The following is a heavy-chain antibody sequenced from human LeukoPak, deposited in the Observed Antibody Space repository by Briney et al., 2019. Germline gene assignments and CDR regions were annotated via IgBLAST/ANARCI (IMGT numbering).Heavy chain of an antibody. CDR1: GGSISSYY. J-gene: IGHJ4*02. CDR3: AAGVVTYWGADY. CDR2: IYYSGST. D-gene: IGHD2-21*02. Sequence: SETLSLTCTVSGGSISSYYWSWIRQPPGKGLEWIGYIYYSGSTNYNPSLKSRVTISVDTSKNQFSLKLSSVTAADTAVYYCAAGVVTYWGADYWGQGTLVTVSS. V-gene: IGHV4-59*08.